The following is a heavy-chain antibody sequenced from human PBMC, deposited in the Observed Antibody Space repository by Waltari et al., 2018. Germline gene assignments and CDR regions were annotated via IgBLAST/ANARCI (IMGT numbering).Heavy chain of an antibody. CDR2: IIPIFGTA. Sequence: QVQLVQSGAEVKKPGSSVNVACKASGGTFSSYAISWGRKAPGQGLEWMGSIIPIFGTANYAQKFQGRVTITTYESTSTAYMELSSLRSEDTAVYYWARGRGIPDAFDIWGQGTMVTVSS. V-gene: IGHV1-69*05. J-gene: IGHJ3*02. CDR3: ARGRGIPDAFDI. CDR1: GGTFSSYA. D-gene: IGHD3-16*01.